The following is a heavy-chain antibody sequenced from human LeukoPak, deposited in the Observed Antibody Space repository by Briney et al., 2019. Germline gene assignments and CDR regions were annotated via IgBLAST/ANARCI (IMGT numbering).Heavy chain of an antibody. Sequence: GESLKISCKGSGYIFSSYWIGWVRQMPGKGLEWMGIIYPGDSETRYSPSFQGQVTISADKSINTAYLQWSSLKAPDTAMYYCARSRAPGAADAFDIWGQGTMVTVSS. V-gene: IGHV5-51*01. CDR1: GYIFSSYW. CDR2: IYPGDSET. J-gene: IGHJ3*02. CDR3: ARSRAPGAADAFDI. D-gene: IGHD7-27*01.